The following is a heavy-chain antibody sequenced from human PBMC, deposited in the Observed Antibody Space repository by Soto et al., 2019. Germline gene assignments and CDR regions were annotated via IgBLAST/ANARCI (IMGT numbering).Heavy chain of an antibody. CDR1: GFTFSSYD. D-gene: IGHD1-7*01. CDR2: ISSNGGTT. V-gene: IGHV3-64*01. Sequence: EVQLAESGGGMVQPGGSLRLSCVASGFTFSSYDMHWVRQAPGKGLEYVSSISSNGGTTYYGNSVKGRFTISRDNSKNTLYLQMCSLMADDMAVYYCVSRVSGNYDYWGQGTLVTVSS. J-gene: IGHJ4*02. CDR3: VSRVSGNYDY.